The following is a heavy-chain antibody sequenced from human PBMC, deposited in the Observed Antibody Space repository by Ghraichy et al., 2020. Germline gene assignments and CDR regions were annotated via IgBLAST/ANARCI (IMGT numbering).Heavy chain of an antibody. CDR2: INHSGST. D-gene: IGHD5-18*01. V-gene: IGHV4-34*01. CDR3: ARLENVDTAMVVDY. J-gene: IGHJ4*02. Sequence: SETLSLTCAVYGGSFSGYYWSWIRQPPGKGLEWIGEINHSGSTNYNPSLKSRVTISVDTSKNQFSLKLSSVTAADTAVYYCARLENVDTAMVVDYWGQGTLVTVSS. CDR1: GGSFSGYY.